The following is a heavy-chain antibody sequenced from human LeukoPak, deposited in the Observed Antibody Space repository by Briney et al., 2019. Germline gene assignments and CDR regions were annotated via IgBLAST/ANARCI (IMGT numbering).Heavy chain of an antibody. CDR2: INEDGREK. CDR3: VRGGFSLDR. D-gene: IGHD3-10*01. Sequence: GGSLRLSCAASGFTFNTYWMTWVRQAPGKGLEWVANINEDGREKYYVDSVKGRIFISRDNARHSLYLQMNSPRAEDTAVYYCVRGGFSLDRWGQGTLVTVSS. CDR1: GFTFNTYW. J-gene: IGHJ5*02. V-gene: IGHV3-7*01.